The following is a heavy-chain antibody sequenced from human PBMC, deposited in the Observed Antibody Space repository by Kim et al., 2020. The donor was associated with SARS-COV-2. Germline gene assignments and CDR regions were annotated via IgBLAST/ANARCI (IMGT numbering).Heavy chain of an antibody. CDR3: ARDAQPSSGWYGGQEGGMDV. CDR2: IGTAGDT. V-gene: IGHV3-13*01. D-gene: IGHD6-19*01. J-gene: IGHJ6*02. Sequence: GGSLRLSCAASGFTFSSYDMHWVRQATGKGLEWVSAIGTAGDTYYPGSVKGRFTISRENAKNSLYLQMNSLRAGDTAVYYCARDAQPSSGWYGGQEGGMDVWGQGPTVTVSS. CDR1: GFTFSSYD.